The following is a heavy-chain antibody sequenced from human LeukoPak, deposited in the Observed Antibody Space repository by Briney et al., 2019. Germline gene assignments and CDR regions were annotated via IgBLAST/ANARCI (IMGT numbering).Heavy chain of an antibody. CDR1: GGSVSDYY. Sequence: PSETLSLTCTVSGGSVSDYYWSWIRQPPGKGLEFIGYIYYSGSTNYNPSLKSRVTISVDTSKNQFSLRLSSVTAADTAVYYCARRRKSIAVADYYFDYWGQGTLVTVSS. J-gene: IGHJ4*02. D-gene: IGHD6-19*01. V-gene: IGHV4-59*02. CDR2: IYYSGST. CDR3: ARRRKSIAVADYYFDY.